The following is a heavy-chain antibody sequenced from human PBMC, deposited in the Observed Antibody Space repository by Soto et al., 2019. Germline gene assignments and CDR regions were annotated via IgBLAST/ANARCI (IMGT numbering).Heavy chain of an antibody. CDR3: ARSRNLDV. Sequence: QVQVQQWGAGLLKPSETLSLTCAVYGGSFSENHWSWIRQPPGKGLEWIGEIQNTGGTNYSPSLTSRVSISVDRSKNQLSLCLTSVSATDTAVYYCARSRNLDVRGQGTTVIVSS. V-gene: IGHV4-34*01. CDR1: GGSFSENH. J-gene: IGHJ6*02. CDR2: IQNTGGT. D-gene: IGHD1-1*01.